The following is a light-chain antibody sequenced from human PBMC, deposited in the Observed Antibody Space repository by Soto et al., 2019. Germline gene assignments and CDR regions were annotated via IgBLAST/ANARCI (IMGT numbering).Light chain of an antibody. J-gene: IGLJ1*01. CDR1: SSDVGGYNY. Sequence: QSALTQPASVSGSPGQSITISCTGTSSDVGGYNYVSWYQQHPGKAPKLMIYDVSNRPSGVSNRFSGSKSGNTASLTISGLQAEDEADYCCSSYASSGTRVFGTGTKVTVL. CDR3: SSYASSGTRV. CDR2: DVS. V-gene: IGLV2-14*01.